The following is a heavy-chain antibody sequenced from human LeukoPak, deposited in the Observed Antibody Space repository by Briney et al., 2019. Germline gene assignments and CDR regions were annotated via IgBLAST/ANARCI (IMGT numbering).Heavy chain of an antibody. Sequence: SETLSLTCTVSGGSISGYCWTWIRQPAGKALEWIGRIYTSGGTNYNPSLKSRVTMSVDTSKNQFSLKLTSVTAADTAVYYCGRESAYDSAWGRFDYWGQGTLVTVSS. D-gene: IGHD5-12*01. V-gene: IGHV4-4*07. CDR2: IYTSGGT. CDR3: GRESAYDSAWGRFDY. CDR1: GGSISGYC. J-gene: IGHJ4*02.